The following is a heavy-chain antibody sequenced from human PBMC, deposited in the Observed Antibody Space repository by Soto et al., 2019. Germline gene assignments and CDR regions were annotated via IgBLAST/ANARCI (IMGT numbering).Heavy chain of an antibody. CDR1: GGSFSGYY. D-gene: IGHD5-18*01. V-gene: IGHV4-34*01. CDR2: INHSGST. J-gene: IGHJ4*02. Sequence: QVQLQQWGAGLLKPSETLSLTCAVYGGSFSGYYWSWIRQPPGKGLEWIGEINHSGSTNYNPSLKSLVTISVDTSKNQFSLKLSSVTAADTAVYYWARGRRGYSYGESDYWGQGTLGTVSS. CDR3: ARGRRGYSYGESDY.